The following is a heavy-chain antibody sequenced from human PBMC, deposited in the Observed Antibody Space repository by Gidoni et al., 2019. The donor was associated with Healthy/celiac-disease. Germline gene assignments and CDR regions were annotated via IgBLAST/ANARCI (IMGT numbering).Heavy chain of an antibody. CDR3: AREGDSGSYLSYYYYYGMDV. Sequence: QVQLVESGGGVVQPGRSLRLSCAASGLTFSSYAMHWVRQAPGKGLEWVAVISYDGSKKYYADSVKGRFTISRDNAKNTLYLQMNSLRAEDTAVYYCAREGDSGSYLSYYYYYGMDVWGQGTTVTVSS. V-gene: IGHV3-30-3*01. J-gene: IGHJ6*02. CDR2: ISYDGSKK. CDR1: GLTFSSYA. D-gene: IGHD1-26*01.